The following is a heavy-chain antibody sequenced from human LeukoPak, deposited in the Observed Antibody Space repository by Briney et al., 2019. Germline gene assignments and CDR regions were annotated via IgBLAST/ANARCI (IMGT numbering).Heavy chain of an antibody. CDR2: IYAGENT. Sequence: GGSLRLSCAVSGFTVSSSYMSWVRQAPGKGLEWVSVIYAGENTYYADSVKGRFTISRDNSKNTLYLQMNSLRAEDTAVYYCAKVISTVADPPDYWGQGTLVTVSS. CDR3: AKVISTVADPPDY. J-gene: IGHJ4*02. CDR1: GFTVSSSY. D-gene: IGHD6-19*01. V-gene: IGHV3-53*01.